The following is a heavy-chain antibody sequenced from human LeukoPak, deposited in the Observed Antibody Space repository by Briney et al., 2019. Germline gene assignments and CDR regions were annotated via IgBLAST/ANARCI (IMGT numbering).Heavy chain of an antibody. V-gene: IGHV1-2*02. J-gene: IGHJ4*02. D-gene: IGHD3-3*01. CDR2: INPNSGGT. Sequence: AASVKVSCKASGYTFTGYYMHWVRQAPGQGLEWMGWINPNSGGTNYAQKFQGRVTMTRDTSINAAYMELSRLRSDDTAVYYCARGYDSIDYWGQGTLVTVSS. CDR1: GYTFTGYY. CDR3: ARGYDSIDY.